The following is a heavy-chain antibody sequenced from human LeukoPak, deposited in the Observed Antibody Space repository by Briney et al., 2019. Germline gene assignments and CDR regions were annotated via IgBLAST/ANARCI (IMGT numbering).Heavy chain of an antibody. Sequence: SVKVSCKASGGTFSSYAINWVRQATGQGLEWMGYMKPNSGNTGYAQKFQGRVTMTRDTSISTAYMELSSLTSEDTAVYYCVREGGPHSYADYWGQGTLVTVSS. V-gene: IGHV1-8*02. CDR3: VREGGPHSYADY. D-gene: IGHD3-16*01. CDR2: MKPNSGNT. J-gene: IGHJ4*02. CDR1: GGTFSSYA.